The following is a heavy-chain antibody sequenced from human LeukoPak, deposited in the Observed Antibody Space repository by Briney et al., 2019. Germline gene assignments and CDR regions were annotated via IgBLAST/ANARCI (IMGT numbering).Heavy chain of an antibody. V-gene: IGHV4-39*07. CDR3: ARGTSWAYFDY. Sequence: SETLSLTCTVSGGSISSSSYYWGWIRQPPGKGLEWIGSIYYSGSTNYIPSLQSRVTISIDTSKNQFSLNLTSVTAADTAVYYCARGTSWAYFDYWGQGTLVTVSS. CDR2: IYYSGST. CDR1: GGSISSSSYY. J-gene: IGHJ4*02. D-gene: IGHD2-2*01.